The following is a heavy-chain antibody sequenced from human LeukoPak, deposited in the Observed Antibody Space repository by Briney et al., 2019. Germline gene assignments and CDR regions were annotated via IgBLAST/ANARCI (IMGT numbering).Heavy chain of an antibody. J-gene: IGHJ4*02. V-gene: IGHV3-23*01. CDR3: AKTDCSSTSCYTVDY. CDR2: ISGSGGST. Sequence: GGSLRLSCAASGFTFSSYAMSWVRQAPGKGLEWVSAISGSGGSTYYADSVKGRFTISRDNSKNTLYMQMNSLRAEDTAVYYCAKTDCSSTSCYTVDYWGQGTLVTVSS. CDR1: GFTFSSYA. D-gene: IGHD2-2*02.